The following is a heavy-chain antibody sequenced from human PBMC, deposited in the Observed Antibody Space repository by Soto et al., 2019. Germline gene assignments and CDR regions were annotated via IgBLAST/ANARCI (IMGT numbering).Heavy chain of an antibody. CDR1: GFTFSSYA. Sequence: QVQLVESGGGVVQPGRSLRLSCAASGFTFSSYAMHWVRQAPGKGLEWVAVISYDGSNKYYADSVKGRFTISRDNSKNTLYRQMNSLRAEDTAVYYCARGGWIVRGVIQTGFDYWCQGTLVTVSS. CDR2: ISYDGSNK. D-gene: IGHD3-10*02. J-gene: IGHJ4*02. CDR3: ARGGWIVRGVIQTGFDY. V-gene: IGHV3-30-3*01.